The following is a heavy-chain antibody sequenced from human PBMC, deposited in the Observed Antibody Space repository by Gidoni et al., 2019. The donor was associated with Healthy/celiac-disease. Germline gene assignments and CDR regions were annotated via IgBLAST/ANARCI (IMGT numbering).Heavy chain of an antibody. CDR1: GFTFSSYA. CDR2: ISGSGGST. V-gene: IGHV3-23*01. CDR3: AKGRQGYRFVPYYMDV. J-gene: IGHJ6*03. D-gene: IGHD4-4*01. Sequence: EVQLLESGGGLVQPGGSLRLSCAASGFTFSSYAMSWVRQTPGKGLEWVSAISGSGGSTYYADSVKGRFTISRDNSKNTLYLQMNSLRAEDTAVYYCAKGRQGYRFVPYYMDVWGKGTTVTVSS.